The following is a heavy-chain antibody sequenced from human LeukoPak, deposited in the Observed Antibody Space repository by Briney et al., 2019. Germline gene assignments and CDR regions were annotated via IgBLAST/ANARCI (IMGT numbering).Heavy chain of an antibody. CDR3: ATLGSGSGWSQTFDY. CDR1: GYTFTGYY. J-gene: IGHJ4*02. V-gene: IGHV1-2*02. D-gene: IGHD6-19*01. Sequence: GASVKVSCKASGYTFTGYYMHWVRQAPGQGLEWMGWINPNSGGTNYAQKFQGRVTMTSDTSISTAYMELSRLRSDDTAVYYCATLGSGSGWSQTFDYWGQGTLVTVSS. CDR2: INPNSGGT.